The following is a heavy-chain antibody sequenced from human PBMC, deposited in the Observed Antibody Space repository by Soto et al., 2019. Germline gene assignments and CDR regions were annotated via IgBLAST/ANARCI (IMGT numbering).Heavy chain of an antibody. CDR1: GLTFTKYA. Sequence: EVQLLESGGGLVQPGGSLRLSCAVSGLTFTKYAMSWVRQAPGKGLEWVSAISGSGSATHYADSVKGRFTISRDNFKNMVSLQMNSLRVVDTAIYFCAKRSGFDSGLFDYWGQGTLVTVSS. CDR3: AKRSGFDSGLFDY. V-gene: IGHV3-23*01. J-gene: IGHJ4*02. CDR2: ISGSGSAT. D-gene: IGHD5-12*01.